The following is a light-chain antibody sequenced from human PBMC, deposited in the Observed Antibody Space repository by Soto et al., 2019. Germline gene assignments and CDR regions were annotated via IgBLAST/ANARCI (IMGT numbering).Light chain of an antibody. Sequence: EIVMTQSPATPSLSPGERATLSCRASQSVSSNLAWFQQRPGQAPRLLMYDASTRATDIPARFSGSGSGTEFTLTISSLQSEDFAVYYCQQNNNWPRTFGQGTKV. CDR1: QSVSSN. J-gene: IGKJ1*01. V-gene: IGKV3-15*01. CDR2: DAS. CDR3: QQNNNWPRT.